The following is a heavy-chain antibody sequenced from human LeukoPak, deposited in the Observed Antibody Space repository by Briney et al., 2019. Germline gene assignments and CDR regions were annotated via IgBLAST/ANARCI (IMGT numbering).Heavy chain of an antibody. Sequence: GGSVRLSCAASGFTFSDYYMGWIRQAPGKGLQWVSFIYSDNTHYSDSVKGRFTISRDNSKNTLYLQMNSLRAEDTAVYYCASSISAAGTGRMDVWGKGTTVTVSS. CDR1: GFTFSDYY. CDR3: ASSISAAGTGRMDV. V-gene: IGHV3-53*01. J-gene: IGHJ6*04. D-gene: IGHD6-13*01. CDR2: IYSDNT.